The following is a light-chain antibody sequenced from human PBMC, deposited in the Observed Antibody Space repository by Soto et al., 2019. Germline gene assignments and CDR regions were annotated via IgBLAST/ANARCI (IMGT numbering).Light chain of an antibody. V-gene: IGKV1-5*03. CDR2: KAS. J-gene: IGKJ1*01. CDR1: QSVSNW. Sequence: DIQMTQSPSTLSASVGDRVTLTCRAIQSVSNWLAWYQQKPGKAPKLLIHKASTLESGVPSRFSGSGSRTEFTLTNSSLQPDDFATYYCQQYYSYWTFGQGTKVEIK. CDR3: QQYYSYWT.